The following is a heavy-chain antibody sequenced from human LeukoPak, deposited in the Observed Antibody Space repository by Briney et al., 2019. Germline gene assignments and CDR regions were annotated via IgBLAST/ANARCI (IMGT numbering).Heavy chain of an antibody. Sequence: PGGSLRLSCAASGFTFSSYAMSWVRQAPGKGLEWVSAISGSGGSTYYADSVKGRFTISRDNSKNTLYLQMNSLRAEDTAAYYCAKRPSGGYYTQYYFDYWGQGTLVTVSS. D-gene: IGHD3-10*01. V-gene: IGHV3-23*01. J-gene: IGHJ4*02. CDR1: GFTFSSYA. CDR3: AKRPSGGYYTQYYFDY. CDR2: ISGSGGST.